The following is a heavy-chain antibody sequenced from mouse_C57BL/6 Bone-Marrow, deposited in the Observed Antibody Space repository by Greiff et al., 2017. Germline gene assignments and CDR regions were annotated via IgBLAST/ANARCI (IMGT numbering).Heavy chain of an antibody. Sequence: VQLQQSGAELVRPGASVKLSCTASGFNITDYYLPWVKQRPDQGLEWIGRIDPEDGDTDYAPKFQGKDTMTADTSSTTAYLQLSSLTSEDTAVYYCTTLDYWGQGTTLTVSS. V-gene: IGHV14-1*01. J-gene: IGHJ2*01. CDR1: GFNITDYY. CDR3: TTLDY. CDR2: IDPEDGDT.